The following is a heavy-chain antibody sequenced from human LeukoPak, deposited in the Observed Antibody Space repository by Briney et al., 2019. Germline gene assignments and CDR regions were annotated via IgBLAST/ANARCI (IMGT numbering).Heavy chain of an antibody. Sequence: PGGSLRLSCAASGFTFSSYAMNWVRQAPGKGLEWVSGISGSGDSTYYADSVKGRFTISRDNSKNTLYLQMNSLRAEDTAVYYCAKQWNSDFWSGPTHLDFWGQGTLLTVSS. CDR2: ISGSGDST. V-gene: IGHV3-23*01. CDR1: GFTFSSYA. J-gene: IGHJ4*02. D-gene: IGHD3-3*01. CDR3: AKQWNSDFWSGPTHLDF.